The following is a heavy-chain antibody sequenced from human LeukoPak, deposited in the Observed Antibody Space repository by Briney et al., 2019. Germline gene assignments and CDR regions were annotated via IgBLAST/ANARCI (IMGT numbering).Heavy chain of an antibody. CDR1: GGTLSSYA. D-gene: IGHD5-24*01. CDR2: IIPILGIA. V-gene: IGHV1-69*04. J-gene: IGHJ4*02. Sequence: ASVKVSCKASGGTLSSYAISWVRQAPGQGLEWMGRIIPILGIANYAQKFQGRVTITADKSTSTAYMELSSLRSEDTAVYYCASLQTADGYNLPHFDYWGQGTLVTVSS. CDR3: ASLQTADGYNLPHFDY.